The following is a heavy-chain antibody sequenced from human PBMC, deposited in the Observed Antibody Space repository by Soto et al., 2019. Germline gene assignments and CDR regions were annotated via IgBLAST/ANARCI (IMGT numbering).Heavy chain of an antibody. CDR2: ISYDGSNK. CDR1: GFTFSSYG. CDR3: AKTYSYGYYYYYGMDV. Sequence: GSLRLSCAASGFTFSSYGMHWVRQAPGKGLEWVAVISYDGSNKYYADSVKGRFTISRDNSKNTLYLQMNSLRAEDTAVYYCAKTYSYGYYYYYGMDVWGQGTAVTVSS. V-gene: IGHV3-30*18. D-gene: IGHD5-18*01. J-gene: IGHJ6*02.